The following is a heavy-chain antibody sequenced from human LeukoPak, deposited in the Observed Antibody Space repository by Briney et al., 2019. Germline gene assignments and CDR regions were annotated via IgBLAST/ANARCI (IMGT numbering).Heavy chain of an antibody. CDR2: ISGSGGST. CDR1: GFTFSSHA. J-gene: IGHJ4*02. Sequence: GGSLRLSCAASGFTFSSHAMSWVRQAPGKGLEWVSAISGSGGSTYYADSVKGRFTISRDKSKNTLYLQMNSLRAEDTVVYYCAKGLAVAGHFDYWGQGTLVTVSS. D-gene: IGHD6-19*01. CDR3: AKGLAVAGHFDY. V-gene: IGHV3-23*01.